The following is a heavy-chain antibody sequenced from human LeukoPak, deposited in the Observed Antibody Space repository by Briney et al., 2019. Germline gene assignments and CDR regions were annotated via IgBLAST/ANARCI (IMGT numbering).Heavy chain of an antibody. CDR2: TNSDGSTT. CDR3: ARAASITMVMDV. D-gene: IGHD3-10*01. CDR1: GFTFSTFW. J-gene: IGHJ6*02. V-gene: IGHV3-74*01. Sequence: GGSLRLSCAASGFTFSTFWMHWVRQAPGKGLVWVSHTNSDGSTTDYADSVRGRFTISRDNAKNSLYLQMNSLRAEDTAVYYCARAASITMVMDVWGQGTTVTVSS.